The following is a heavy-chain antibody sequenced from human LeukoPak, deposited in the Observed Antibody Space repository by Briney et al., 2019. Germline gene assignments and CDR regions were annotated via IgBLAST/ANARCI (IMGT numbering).Heavy chain of an antibody. J-gene: IGHJ5*02. D-gene: IGHD3-10*01. Sequence: PGGSLRLSCAASGFTFSSYAMHWVRQAPGKGLEWVAVISYDGSNKYYADSVKGRFTISRDNSKNTLYLQMNSLRAEDTAIYYCARRPYGLIRGIGSPTGHWFDTWGQGTPVSVSS. CDR1: GFTFSSYA. CDR2: ISYDGSNK. V-gene: IGHV3-30-3*01. CDR3: ARRPYGLIRGIGSPTGHWFDT.